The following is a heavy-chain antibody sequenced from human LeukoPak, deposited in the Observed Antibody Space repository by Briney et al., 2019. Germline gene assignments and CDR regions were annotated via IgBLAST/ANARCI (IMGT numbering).Heavy chain of an antibody. Sequence: ASVKVSCKASGYTFTGYYMHWVRQAPGQGLEWMGWINPNSGGTNYAQKFQGRVTMTRDTSISTAYMELSRLRSDDTAVYYCARMKQTARLVNWYFDLWGRGTLVTVSS. CDR2: INPNSGGT. J-gene: IGHJ2*01. V-gene: IGHV1-2*02. CDR1: GYTFTGYY. CDR3: ARMKQTARLVNWYFDL. D-gene: IGHD6-6*01.